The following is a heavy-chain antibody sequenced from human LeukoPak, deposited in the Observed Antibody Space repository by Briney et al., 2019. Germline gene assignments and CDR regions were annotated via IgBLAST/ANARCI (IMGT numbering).Heavy chain of an antibody. CDR3: ATHGQYYYDSSGYYYGY. V-gene: IGHV1-24*01. Sequence: ASVKVSCKVSGYTLTELSMHWVRQAPGKGLEWMGGFDPEDGETIYAQKFQGRVTMTEDTSTDTAYMELSSLRSEDTAVYYCATHGQYYYDSSGYYYGYWGQGTLVTVSS. D-gene: IGHD3-22*01. CDR1: GYTLTELS. CDR2: FDPEDGET. J-gene: IGHJ4*02.